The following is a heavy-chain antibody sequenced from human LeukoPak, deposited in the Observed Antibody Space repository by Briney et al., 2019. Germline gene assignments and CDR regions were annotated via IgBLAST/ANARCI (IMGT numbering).Heavy chain of an antibody. CDR2: ISSSGSTI. V-gene: IGHV3-48*03. Sequence: SGGSLRLSCAASGFTFSSYEMKWLRQAPGKGLEWVSYISSSGSTIYYADSVKGRFTVSRDNAKNSLFLQMNSLRAEDTAVYYCSRPYCSSTTRYGYLNYWGQGNVVTVSS. J-gene: IGHJ4*02. D-gene: IGHD2-2*01. CDR1: GFTFSSYE. CDR3: SRPYCSSTTRYGYLNY.